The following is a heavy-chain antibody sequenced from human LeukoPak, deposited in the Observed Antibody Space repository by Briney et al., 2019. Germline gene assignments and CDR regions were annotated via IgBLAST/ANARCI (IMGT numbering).Heavy chain of an antibody. CDR1: GFTFSSYS. J-gene: IGHJ5*02. D-gene: IGHD3-3*01. CDR2: ISGSGGST. Sequence: PGGSLRLSCAASGFTFSSYSMNWVRQAPGKGLEWVSAISGSGGSTYYADSVKGRFTISRDNSKNTLYLQMNSLRAEDTAVYYCAKQFGVVIISWFDPWGQGTLVTVSS. CDR3: AKQFGVVIISWFDP. V-gene: IGHV3-23*01.